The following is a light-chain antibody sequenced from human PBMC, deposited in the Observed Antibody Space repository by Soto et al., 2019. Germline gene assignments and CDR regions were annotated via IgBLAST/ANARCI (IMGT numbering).Light chain of an antibody. J-gene: IGLJ2*01. CDR1: RSNLGAGYG. CDR3: QSYDTSLSAVV. CDR2: GNT. V-gene: IGLV1-40*01. Sequence: QSVLTQPPSVSGAPGQRVTIPCTGSRSNLGAGYGVHWYQQLPGTAPKLLIAGNTNRPSGVPVRFSASKSGTSASLTISGLQAEDEADYYCQSYDTSLSAVVFGGGTQLTVL.